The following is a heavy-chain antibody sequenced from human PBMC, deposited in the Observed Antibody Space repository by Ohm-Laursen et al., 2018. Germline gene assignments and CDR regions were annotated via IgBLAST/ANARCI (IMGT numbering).Heavy chain of an antibody. CDR2: MTSSGSVM. CDR3: ARGDISGYWYFDL. D-gene: IGHD3-22*01. Sequence: GSLRLSCAASGFTFTNYNMNWVRQAPGKGLEWVSSMTSSGSVMPYLDSVKGRFTISRDNAKNSLYLQMNSLRAEDTAVYYCARGDISGYWYFDLWGRGTLVTVSS. V-gene: IGHV3-21*01. CDR1: GFTFTNYN. J-gene: IGHJ2*01.